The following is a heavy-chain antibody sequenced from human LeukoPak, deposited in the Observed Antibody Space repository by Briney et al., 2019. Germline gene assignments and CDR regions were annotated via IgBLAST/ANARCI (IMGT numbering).Heavy chain of an antibody. D-gene: IGHD3-22*01. V-gene: IGHV5-51*01. CDR2: IYPGDSDT. CDR1: GYSVTSYW. CDR3: ARFISYDSSGHDAFDI. Sequence: GESLKISCKGSGYSVTSYWIGWVRQMPGKGLEWMGIIYPGDSDTRYSPSFQGQVTISADKSISTAYLQWSSLKASDTAMYYCARFISYDSSGHDAFDIWGQGTMVTVSS. J-gene: IGHJ3*02.